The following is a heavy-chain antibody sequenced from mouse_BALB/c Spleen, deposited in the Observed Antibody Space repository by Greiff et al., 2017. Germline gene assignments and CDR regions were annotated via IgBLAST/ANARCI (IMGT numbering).Heavy chain of an antibody. Sequence: VKVVESGPGLVAPSQSLSITCTVSGFSLTSYGVHWVRQPPGKGLEWLGVIWAGGSTNYNSALMSRLSISKDNSKSQVFLKMNSLQTDDTSMYYCARAFYVHYAMDYWGQGTSVTVSS. J-gene: IGHJ4*01. CDR3: ARAFYVHYAMDY. CDR1: GFSLTSYG. V-gene: IGHV2-9*02. CDR2: IWAGGST. D-gene: IGHD1-1*01.